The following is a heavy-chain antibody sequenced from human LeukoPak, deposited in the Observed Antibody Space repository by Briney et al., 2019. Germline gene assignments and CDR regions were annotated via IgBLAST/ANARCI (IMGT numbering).Heavy chain of an antibody. CDR2: VNPNSGGT. J-gene: IGHJ4*02. D-gene: IGHD3-10*01. CDR3: ARQVGEPTYYFDY. Sequence: AASVKVSCKASGYSFTGYYMHWVRQAPGQGLEWMGWVNPNSGGTTYAQKFQGRVTMTRDTSISTAYMELSRLRSDDTAVYYCARQVGEPTYYFDYWGQGTLVTVSS. CDR1: GYSFTGYY. V-gene: IGHV1-2*02.